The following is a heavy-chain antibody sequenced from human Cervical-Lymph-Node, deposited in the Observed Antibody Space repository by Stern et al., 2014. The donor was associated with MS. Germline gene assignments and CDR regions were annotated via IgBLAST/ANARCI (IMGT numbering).Heavy chain of an antibody. CDR3: ASGPRIYSGHDFDRYYYALDV. CDR2: IHPGDSDS. Sequence: EVQLVESGAEVKKPGESLKISCKGSGYSFTNYWIGWVRQMPGKGLEWMGVIHPGDSDSRYSPSFQGQVTLSADKFISTAYLQWGSLTASDTAMYYCASGPRIYSGHDFDRYYYALDVWGQGTTVTVSS. D-gene: IGHD5-12*01. V-gene: IGHV5-51*01. J-gene: IGHJ6*02. CDR1: GYSFTNYW.